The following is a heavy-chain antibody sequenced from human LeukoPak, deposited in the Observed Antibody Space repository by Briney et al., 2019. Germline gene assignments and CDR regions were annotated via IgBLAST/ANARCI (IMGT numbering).Heavy chain of an antibody. Sequence: GGSLRLSCAASGFTFSSYAMHWVRQAPGKGLEWVAVISYDGSNKYYADSVKGRFTISRDNSKNTLYLQMNSLRAEDTAVYYCARDSDNLFDPWGQGTLVTVSS. CDR2: ISYDGSNK. V-gene: IGHV3-30-3*01. CDR3: ARDSDNLFDP. J-gene: IGHJ5*02. CDR1: GFTFSSYA.